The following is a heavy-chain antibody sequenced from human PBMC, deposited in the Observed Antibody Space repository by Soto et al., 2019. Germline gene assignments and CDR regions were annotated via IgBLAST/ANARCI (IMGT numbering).Heavy chain of an antibody. V-gene: IGHV3-33*01. CDR1: GFTFSSYG. CDR3: AREAPYYGMDV. Sequence: GGSLRLSCAASGFTFSSYGMHWVRQAPGKGLEWVAVIWYDGSNKYYADSVKGRFTISRDNSKNTLYLQMNSLRAEDTAVYYCAREAPYYGMDVWGQGTTVTVSS. CDR2: IWYDGSNK. J-gene: IGHJ6*02.